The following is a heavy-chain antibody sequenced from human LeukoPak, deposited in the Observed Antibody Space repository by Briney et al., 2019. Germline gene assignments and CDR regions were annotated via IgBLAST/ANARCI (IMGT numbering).Heavy chain of an antibody. V-gene: IGHV4-59*01. J-gene: IGHJ2*01. CDR3: ARGEVGYFDL. CDR2: IYYSGST. Sequence: PSETLSLTCTVSGGSISSYYWSWLRQPPGKGLEWIGYIYYSGSTNYNPSLKSRVTISVDTSKNQFSLKLSSVTAADTAVYYCARGEVGYFDLWGRGTLVTVSS. CDR1: GGSISSYY. D-gene: IGHD1-26*01.